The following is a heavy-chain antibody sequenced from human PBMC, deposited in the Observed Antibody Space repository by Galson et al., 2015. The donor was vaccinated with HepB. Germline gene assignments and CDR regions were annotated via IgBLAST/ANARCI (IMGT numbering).Heavy chain of an antibody. Sequence: SLRLSCAASGFTFSSYSMNWVRQAPGKGLEWVSSISSSSSYIYYADSVKGRFTISRDNAKNSLYLQMNSLRAEDTAVYYCARGGGLHHDWYFDLWGRGTLVTVSS. CDR2: ISSSSSYI. J-gene: IGHJ2*01. D-gene: IGHD1-26*01. CDR1: GFTFSSYS. V-gene: IGHV3-21*01. CDR3: ARGGGLHHDWYFDL.